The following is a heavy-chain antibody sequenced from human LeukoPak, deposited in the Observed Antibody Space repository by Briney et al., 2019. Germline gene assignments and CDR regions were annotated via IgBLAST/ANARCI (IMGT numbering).Heavy chain of an antibody. CDR2: INHSGST. V-gene: IGHV4-34*01. J-gene: IGHJ4*02. D-gene: IGHD2-2*01. Sequence: SETLSLTCPVSGGSFSGYYWSWIRQPPGKGLEWIGEINHSGSTNYNPSLKSRVTISVDTSKNQFSLKLSSVTAADTAVYYCARGHSCSSTSCYSGSFDYWGQGTLVTVSS. CDR1: GGSFSGYY. CDR3: ARGHSCSSTSCYSGSFDY.